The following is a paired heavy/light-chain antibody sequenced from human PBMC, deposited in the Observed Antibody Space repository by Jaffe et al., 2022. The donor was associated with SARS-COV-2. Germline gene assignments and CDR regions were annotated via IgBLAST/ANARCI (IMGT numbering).Light chain of an antibody. J-gene: IGLJ3*02. CDR3: VLYVSGAFWV. CDR1: SASVSTSHY. CDR2: NTN. V-gene: IGLV8-61*01. Sequence: QTVVTQEPSFSVSPGGTVTLTCGLSSASVSTSHYPSWYQQTPGQAPRALMYNTNARSSGVPDRFSGSILGNKAALTITGAQPDDESDYYCVLYVSGAFWVFGGGTKLTVL.
Heavy chain of an antibody. CDR1: GFTFNNFY. Sequence: EVQLVESGGGLVQPGGSLRLSCAASGFTFNNFYMTWVRQAPGKGLEWVANIKPDGSESWYVDSVKGRFTISRDNAKNSLYLEMNSLRVEDTAVYYCARWTCSGCWYIDSWGQGTLVPVSS. J-gene: IGHJ4*02. CDR2: IKPDGSES. CDR3: ARWTCSGCWYIDS. V-gene: IGHV3-7*01. D-gene: IGHD6-13*01.